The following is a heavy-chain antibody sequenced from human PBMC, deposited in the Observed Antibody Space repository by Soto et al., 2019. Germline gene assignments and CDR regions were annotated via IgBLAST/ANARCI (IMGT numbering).Heavy chain of an antibody. V-gene: IGHV3-23*01. D-gene: IGHD3-16*02. CDR1: GFTFSSYA. J-gene: IGHJ4*02. CDR3: AKDSNVWGSYRYTDY. CDR2: ISGSGGST. Sequence: GGSLLSCAASGFTFSSYAMSWVRQAPGKGLEWVSAISGSGGSTYYADSVRGRFTISRDNSKNTLYLQMNSLRAEDTAVYYCAKDSNVWGSYRYTDYWGQGTLVTVFS.